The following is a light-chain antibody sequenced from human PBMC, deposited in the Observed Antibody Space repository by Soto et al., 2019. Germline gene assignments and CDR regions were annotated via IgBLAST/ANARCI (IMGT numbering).Light chain of an antibody. Sequence: EIVMTQSPATLSVSPGERATLSCRASQSVSSNLAWYQQKPGQAPRLLIYGASTRATGIPARFSGSGSGTEFTLTISSLQSEDFAVYYCQQYDSYSKTFGQGTQLEIK. CDR3: QQYDSYSKT. CDR2: GAS. V-gene: IGKV3-15*01. J-gene: IGKJ2*01. CDR1: QSVSSN.